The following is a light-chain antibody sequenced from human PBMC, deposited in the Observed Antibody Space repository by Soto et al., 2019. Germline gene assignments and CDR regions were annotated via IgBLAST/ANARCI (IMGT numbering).Light chain of an antibody. CDR3: QHYYSYSDA. V-gene: IGKV1-5*03. CDR2: KAS. CDR1: QTISSC. J-gene: IGKJ1*01. Sequence: DIQMTQSPFTLSGSVGDRVTITCRASQTISSCFHWYQQKPGKAPNLLIYKASTLKSGVPSRFSGSGSGTEFTLTISSLQPDDFATYYCQHYYSYSDAFGQGTKVDIK.